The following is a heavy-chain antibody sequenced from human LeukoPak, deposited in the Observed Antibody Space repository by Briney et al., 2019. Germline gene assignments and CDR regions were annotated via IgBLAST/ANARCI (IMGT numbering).Heavy chain of an antibody. CDR3: AGGSDYDFWSGYLNWFDP. V-gene: IGHV1-8*01. CDR1: GYTFTSYD. J-gene: IGHJ5*02. D-gene: IGHD3-3*01. Sequence: ASVKVSCKASGYTFTSYDINWVRQATGQGLEWMGWMNPNSGNTGYAQKFQGRVTMTRNTSISTAYMELSSLRSEDTAVYYCAGGSDYDFWSGYLNWFDPWGQGTLVTVSS. CDR2: MNPNSGNT.